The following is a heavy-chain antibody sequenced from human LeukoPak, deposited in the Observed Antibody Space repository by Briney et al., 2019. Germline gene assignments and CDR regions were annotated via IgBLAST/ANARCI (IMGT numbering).Heavy chain of an antibody. V-gene: IGHV4-59*01. D-gene: IGHD4-17*01. CDR3: ARMTTVTTGFYFDY. CDR2: IYYSGST. Sequence: SETLSRTCTVSGGSISSYYWSWIRQPPGKGLEWIGYIYYSGSTNYNPSLKSRVTISVDTSKNQFSLKLSSVTAADTAVYYCARMTTVTTGFYFDYWGQGTLVTVSS. J-gene: IGHJ4*02. CDR1: GGSISSYY.